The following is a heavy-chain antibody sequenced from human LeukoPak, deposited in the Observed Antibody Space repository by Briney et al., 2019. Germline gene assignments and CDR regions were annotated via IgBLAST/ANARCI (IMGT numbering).Heavy chain of an antibody. V-gene: IGHV4-34*01. J-gene: IGHJ4*02. CDR3: ARGAGQIYSSMDY. CDR1: GGSFSGYY. D-gene: IGHD6-19*01. Sequence: SQTLSLTCAVYGGSFSGYYWSWIRQPPGKGLEWIGEINHSGSTNYNPSLKSRVTISVDTSKNQFSLKLSSVTAADTAVYYCARGAGQIYSSMDYWGQGALVTVSS. CDR2: INHSGST.